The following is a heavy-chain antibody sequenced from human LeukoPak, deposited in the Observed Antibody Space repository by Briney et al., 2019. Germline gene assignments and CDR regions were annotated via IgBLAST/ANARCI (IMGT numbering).Heavy chain of an antibody. Sequence: SETLSLTCAVYGGSFSGYYCCWIRQPPGTGLEGIGEINHSGSTDYNPSLKSRGTISVDAAKNQFYRKLNTVTAADTAVYYWARVRYCSGGSCYFYYFDYWGQGTLVTVSS. J-gene: IGHJ4*02. CDR1: GGSFSGYY. CDR2: INHSGST. CDR3: ARVRYCSGGSCYFYYFDY. D-gene: IGHD2-15*01. V-gene: IGHV4-34*01.